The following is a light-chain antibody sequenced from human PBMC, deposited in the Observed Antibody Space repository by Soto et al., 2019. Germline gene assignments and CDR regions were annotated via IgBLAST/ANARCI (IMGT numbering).Light chain of an antibody. CDR1: SSDGGGYDY. CDR3: SSLTSGSTRV. V-gene: IGLV2-14*01. Sequence: QSALTQPASVSGSPGQSITISCTGTSSDGGGYDYVSWYQQHPDKAPKLIVYEVTHRPSGVSNRFSGSKSGNTASLTISGLQAEDEADYYCSSLTSGSTRVFGTGTKLTVL. CDR2: EVT. J-gene: IGLJ1*01.